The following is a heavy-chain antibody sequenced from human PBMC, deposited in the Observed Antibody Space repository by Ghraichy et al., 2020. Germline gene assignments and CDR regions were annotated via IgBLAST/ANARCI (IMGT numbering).Heavy chain of an antibody. V-gene: IGHV3-23*01. J-gene: IGHJ2*01. D-gene: IGHD4-17*01. CDR2: ISGTGGST. Sequence: GGSLRLSCAASGFTFSTYAMSWVRQAPGKGLEWVSGISGTGGSTYYADSVKGRFTISRDNSKNTLYLQMNSLRAEDTAVYYCAKDSRDTVTVNYWYFDLWGRGTLVTVSS. CDR3: AKDSRDTVTVNYWYFDL. CDR1: GFTFSTYA.